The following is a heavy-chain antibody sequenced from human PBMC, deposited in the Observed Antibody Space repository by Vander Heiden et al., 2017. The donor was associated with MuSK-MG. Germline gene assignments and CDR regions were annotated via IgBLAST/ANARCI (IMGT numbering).Heavy chain of an antibody. Sequence: EVQLVESGGGLVQPGGSLRLSCAASGFTFSSYSMNWVRQAPGKGLEWVSFISGRSITTSYADSVKGRFTISRDNAQNSLYLQMNSLRAEDTAVYYCATDRNWAFDYWGPGTLVTVSS. D-gene: IGHD7-27*01. V-gene: IGHV3-48*01. CDR2: ISGRSITT. CDR1: GFTFSSYS. CDR3: ATDRNWAFDY. J-gene: IGHJ4*02.